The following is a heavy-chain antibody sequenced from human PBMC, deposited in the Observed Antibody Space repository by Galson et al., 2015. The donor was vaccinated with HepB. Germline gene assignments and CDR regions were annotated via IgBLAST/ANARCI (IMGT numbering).Heavy chain of an antibody. V-gene: IGHV1-3*01. CDR2: INAGNGNT. CDR1: GYTFTSYA. Sequence: AGRGSCKASGYTFTSYAMHWVRQAPGQRLEWMGWINAGNGNTKYSQKFQGRVTITRDTSASTAYMELSSLRSEDTAVYYFARDGNYYDSSGYYWDPLRPFDYWGQGTMVTVSS. CDR3: ARDGNYYDSSGYYWDPLRPFDY. J-gene: IGHJ4*02. D-gene: IGHD3-22*01.